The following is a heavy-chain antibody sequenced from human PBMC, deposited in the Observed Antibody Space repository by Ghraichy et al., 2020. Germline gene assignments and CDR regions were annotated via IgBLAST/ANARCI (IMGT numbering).Heavy chain of an antibody. CDR1: GFTFYTKA. CDR2: ITGASGAT. J-gene: IGHJ4*02. V-gene: IGHV3-23*01. Sequence: GGSLRLSCAASGFTFYTKAMYWVRQAPGKGLQWVSGITGASGATFLADSVKGRFSISRDNSESTLYLQMHSLRTEDTVIYYCARGTSDFWSGYADWGQGTLVTVS. D-gene: IGHD3-3*01. CDR3: ARGTSDFWSGYAD.